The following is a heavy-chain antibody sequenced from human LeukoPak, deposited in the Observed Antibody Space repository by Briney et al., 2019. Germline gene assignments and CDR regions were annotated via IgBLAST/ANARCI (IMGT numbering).Heavy chain of an antibody. V-gene: IGHV3-21*01. J-gene: IGHJ4*02. D-gene: IGHD3-16*01. CDR3: ARVQRGEKATFDY. CDR2: ISSTSTYI. CDR1: GFIFRSYS. Sequence: GGSVSLSCAASGFIFRSYSMHWVRHARGKGLEWVSSISSTSTYIHYADSLKGRFTISRDNARNSLYLQINSLRVEDTAVYYCARVQRGEKATFDYWGQGTLVTVSS.